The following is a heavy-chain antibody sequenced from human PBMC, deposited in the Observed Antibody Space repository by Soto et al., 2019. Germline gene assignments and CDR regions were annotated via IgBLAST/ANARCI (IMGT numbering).Heavy chain of an antibody. V-gene: IGHV3-33*01. CDR1: GFTFSTYG. Sequence: QVQLVESGGGVVQPGTSLRLSCAASGFTFSTYGMHWVRQAPGKGLEYVAGVRYDGRAEYYVDSVRGRFTISRDSYKNMLSLQMTSLRAEDTAVYYCARGLFSAVYAAHFGHWGQGTPVTVSS. D-gene: IGHD2-8*01. CDR2: VRYDGRAE. J-gene: IGHJ4*02. CDR3: ARGLFSAVYAAHFGH.